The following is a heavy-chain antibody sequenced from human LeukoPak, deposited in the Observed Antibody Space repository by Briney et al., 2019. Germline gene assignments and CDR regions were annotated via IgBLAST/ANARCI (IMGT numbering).Heavy chain of an antibody. Sequence: SETLSLTCAVSGGSISSSNWWSWVRQPPGKGLEWIGEIYHSGSTNYNPSLKSRVTISVDKSKNQFSLKLSSVTAADTAVYYCAREPYDSSGTYPDYWGQGTLVTVSS. CDR1: GGSISSSNW. CDR2: IYHSGST. J-gene: IGHJ4*02. V-gene: IGHV4-4*02. CDR3: AREPYDSSGTYPDY. D-gene: IGHD3-22*01.